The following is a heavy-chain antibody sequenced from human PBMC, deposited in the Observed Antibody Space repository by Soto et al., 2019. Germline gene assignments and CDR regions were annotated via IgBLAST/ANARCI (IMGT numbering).Heavy chain of an antibody. V-gene: IGHV1-18*01. J-gene: IGHJ4*02. CDR2: ISTYNGDR. Sequence: QVLLVQSGAEVKKPGASVKVACKASGYTFTNYGISWVRQAPGQGLEGLGWISTYNGDRDFAQKVQGRVTMTTDTSTTTAYMELRSLRSNDTAVYYCARSRAGGTWEQYPSFYFDYWGQGALVTVSS. D-gene: IGHD1-26*01. CDR3: ARSRAGGTWEQYPSFYFDY. CDR1: GYTFTNYG.